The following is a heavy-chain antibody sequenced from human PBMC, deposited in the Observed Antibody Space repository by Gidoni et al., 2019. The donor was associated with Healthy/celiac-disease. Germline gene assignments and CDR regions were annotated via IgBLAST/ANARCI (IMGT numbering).Heavy chain of an antibody. CDR3: TRSNCSGGSCYYYYYYMDV. V-gene: IGHV3-73*02. CDR1: GVTCMVSA. CDR2: IRSRANSYAT. Sequence: EVQLVESGAGLVQPGRAPTLSCAAPGVTCMVSAMHWLRQASGKGLESVGRIRSRANSYATAYAASVKGRFSIPRNDSKNTAYLQMNSLKTEDTAVYYCTRSNCSGGSCYYYYYYMDVWGKGTTVTVSS. J-gene: IGHJ6*03. D-gene: IGHD2-15*01.